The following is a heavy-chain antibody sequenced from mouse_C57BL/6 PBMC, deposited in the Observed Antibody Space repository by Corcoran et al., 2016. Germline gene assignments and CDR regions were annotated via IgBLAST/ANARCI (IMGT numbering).Heavy chain of an antibody. Sequence: DVQLQESGPGLVKPSQSLSLTCSVTGYSITSGYSWNWIRQFPGNKLEWMGYISYDGSNNYNPSLKNRISITRDTSKNQFFLKLNSVTTEDTATYYCAREGNYPFDYWGQGTTLTVSS. J-gene: IGHJ2*01. CDR1: GYSITSGYS. CDR3: AREGNYPFDY. V-gene: IGHV3-6*01. D-gene: IGHD2-1*01. CDR2: ISYDGSN.